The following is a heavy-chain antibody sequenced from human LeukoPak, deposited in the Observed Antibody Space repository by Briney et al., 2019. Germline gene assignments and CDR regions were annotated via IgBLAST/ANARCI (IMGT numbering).Heavy chain of an antibody. CDR2: ITSSSSYV. J-gene: IGHJ4*02. D-gene: IGHD2-2*03. V-gene: IGHV3-21*01. CDR3: ARDRGGYCGSTSCHPYDY. CDR1: GFIFSSYS. Sequence: GGSLRLSCAASGFIFSSYSMNWVRQAPGKGLEWVSSITSSSSYVYYGDSVKGRFTISRDNAKNSLYLQMNSLRAEDTAVYYCARDRGGYCGSTSCHPYDYWGQGTLVTVSS.